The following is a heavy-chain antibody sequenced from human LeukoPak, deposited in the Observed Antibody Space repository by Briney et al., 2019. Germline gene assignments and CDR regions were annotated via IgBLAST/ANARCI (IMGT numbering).Heavy chain of an antibody. CDR3: ARESYSSSYRGAFDI. CDR2: IYYSGST. Sequence: SETLSLTCTVSGASISSSSFYWGWIRQPPGKGLECIGNIYYSGSTYYNPSLKSRVTISVDTSKNQFSLKLSSVTAADTAVYYCARESYSSSYRGAFDIWGQGTMVTVSS. D-gene: IGHD6-6*01. V-gene: IGHV4-39*07. CDR1: GASISSSSFY. J-gene: IGHJ3*02.